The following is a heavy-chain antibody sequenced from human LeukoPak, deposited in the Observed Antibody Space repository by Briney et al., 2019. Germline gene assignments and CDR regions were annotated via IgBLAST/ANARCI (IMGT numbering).Heavy chain of an antibody. D-gene: IGHD1-26*01. Sequence: PGGSLRLSCAASGSTFSSFAMHWVRQAPGKGLEWVAVISYTGSNEYYADSVKGRFTISRDNSKNTLYLQMNSLRAEDTAVYYCARDLRGSHDAFDIRGQGTMVTVS. CDR1: GSTFSSFA. V-gene: IGHV3-30-3*01. CDR3: ARDLRGSHDAFDI. CDR2: ISYTGSNE. J-gene: IGHJ3*02.